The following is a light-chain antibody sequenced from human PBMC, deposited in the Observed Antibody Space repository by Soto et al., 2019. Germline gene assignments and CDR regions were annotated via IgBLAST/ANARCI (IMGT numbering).Light chain of an antibody. Sequence: DIQMTQSPSTLSASVGDRVTITCRASQSISSWLAWHQQKPGKAPKLLIYDASSLESGGRARFSCSGSGTEFTLTISSLQPDDFATYYCQQYNSYPLTFGGGTKVEIK. CDR2: DAS. J-gene: IGKJ4*01. CDR3: QQYNSYPLT. CDR1: QSISSW. V-gene: IGKV1-5*01.